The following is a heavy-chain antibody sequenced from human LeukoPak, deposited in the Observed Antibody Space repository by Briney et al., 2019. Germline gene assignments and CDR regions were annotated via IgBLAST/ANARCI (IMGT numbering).Heavy chain of an antibody. V-gene: IGHV1-46*01. CDR1: GYTFTSYY. Sequence: EASVKVSCKASGYTFTSYYMHWVRQAPGQGLEWMGIINPSGGSTSYAQKFQGRVTMTRDTSISTAYMELSRLRSDDTAVYYCAREVDYYDTSDYFPLGYWGQGTLVTVSS. D-gene: IGHD3-22*01. CDR3: AREVDYYDTSDYFPLGY. J-gene: IGHJ4*02. CDR2: INPSGGST.